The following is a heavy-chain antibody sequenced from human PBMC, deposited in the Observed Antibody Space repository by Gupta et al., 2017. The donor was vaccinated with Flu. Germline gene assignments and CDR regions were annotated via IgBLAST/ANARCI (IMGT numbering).Heavy chain of an antibody. V-gene: IGHV3-30*03. D-gene: IGHD6-6*01. Sequence: QVQLVESGGGVVQPGRSLTLSCAASGFTFRNHGIHWVRQAPGKGLEWVAVVSYDGDTEYYADSVKGRFTISRDNSKNTVSLQMNSLRGEDTAVYYCARDRSIAAIGSIHYYYGMDAWGLGTTVSVSS. J-gene: IGHJ6*02. CDR3: ARDRSIAAIGSIHYYYGMDA. CDR2: VSYDGDTE. CDR1: GFTFRNHG.